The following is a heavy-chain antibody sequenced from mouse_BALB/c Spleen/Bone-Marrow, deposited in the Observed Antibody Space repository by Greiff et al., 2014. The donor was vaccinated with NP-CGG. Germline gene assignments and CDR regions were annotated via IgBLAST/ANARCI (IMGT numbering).Heavy chain of an antibody. V-gene: IGHV1S81*02. CDR3: TRSNGNWFAY. Sequence: GAELVKPGASVKLSCKASGYTFTSYYMYWVKQRPGQGLEWIGEINPSNGGTNFNEKFKNKATLTVDKSSSTAYMQLSSLIFEDSAVYYCTRSNGNWFAYWGQGTLVTVSA. CDR2: INPSNGGT. D-gene: IGHD2-1*01. CDR1: GYTFTSYY. J-gene: IGHJ3*01.